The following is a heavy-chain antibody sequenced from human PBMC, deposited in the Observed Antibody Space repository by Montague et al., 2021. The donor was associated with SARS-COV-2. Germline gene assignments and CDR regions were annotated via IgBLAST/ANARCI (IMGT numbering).Heavy chain of an antibody. V-gene: IGHV4-61*02. CDR1: GGSINSGSYH. Sequence: TLSLTCTVSGGSINSGSYHWSWIRQPAGKGLEWIGRIYSSGSTNYNPSLKSRVTISVDTSKNQFSLKLSSVTAADTAVYYCARDVGWYSSSWFDYWGQGTLVTVSS. D-gene: IGHD6-13*01. CDR3: ARDVGWYSSSWFDY. CDR2: IYSSGST. J-gene: IGHJ4*02.